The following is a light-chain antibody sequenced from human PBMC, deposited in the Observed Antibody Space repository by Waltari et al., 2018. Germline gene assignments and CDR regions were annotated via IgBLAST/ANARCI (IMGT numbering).Light chain of an antibody. CDR3: QQYDSSPPT. CDR2: GAS. Sequence: EIVLTQSPGTLSLSPGERATLSCRASQSVSSSYLAGYQQMPGQAPRLLIYGASNRATCIPDRFSGSGSGTDFTLTISRLEPEDFAVYYCQQYDSSPPTFGQGTKLEIK. V-gene: IGKV3-20*01. CDR1: QSVSSSY. J-gene: IGKJ2*01.